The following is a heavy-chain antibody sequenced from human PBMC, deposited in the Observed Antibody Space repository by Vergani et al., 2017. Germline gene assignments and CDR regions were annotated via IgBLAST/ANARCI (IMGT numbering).Heavy chain of an antibody. D-gene: IGHD5-12*01. CDR3: TKGRRGYTGYFFDY. CDR1: GFSFPGYA. V-gene: IGHV3-23*01. Sequence: EVQLLESGGGLVQPGGSLRLSCEASGFSFPGYAMSWVRQAPGKGLEWVSSVSGSSATPYYADSVKGRFIISRDNSKNTLHLQMNSLRADDTAVYYCTKGRRGYTGYFFDYWGQGTLATVSS. J-gene: IGHJ4*02. CDR2: VSGSSATP.